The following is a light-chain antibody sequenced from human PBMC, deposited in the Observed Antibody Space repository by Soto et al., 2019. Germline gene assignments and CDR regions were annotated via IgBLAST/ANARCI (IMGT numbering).Light chain of an antibody. CDR2: DVS. J-gene: IGLJ1*01. V-gene: IGLV2-11*01. CDR1: RRDVGGYNY. CDR3: CSYAGSYTWV. Sequence: QSALTQPRSVSGSPGQSVTISCTGTRRDVGGYNYVSWYRQHPGKAPKLMIYDVSKRPSGVPDRFSGSKSGNTASLTISGLQAEDEADYYCCSYAGSYTWVFVTGTKVTVL.